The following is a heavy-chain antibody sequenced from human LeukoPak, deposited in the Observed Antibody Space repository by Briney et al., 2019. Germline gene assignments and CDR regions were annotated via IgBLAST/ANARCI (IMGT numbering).Heavy chain of an antibody. D-gene: IGHD3-22*01. CDR2: ISGSGGST. J-gene: IGHJ4*02. CDR1: GFTFSSYA. Sequence: GGSLRLSCAASGFTFSSYAMSWVRQAPGKGLEWVSAISGSGGSTYYADSVKGRFTISRDNSKNTLYLQMNSLRAEDTAVYYCAKDSYYDSSGYPYYFDYWGQGTLVTVSS. V-gene: IGHV3-23*01. CDR3: AKDSYYDSSGYPYYFDY.